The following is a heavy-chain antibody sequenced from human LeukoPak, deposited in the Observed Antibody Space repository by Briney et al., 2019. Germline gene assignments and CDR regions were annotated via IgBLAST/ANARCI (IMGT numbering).Heavy chain of an antibody. CDR3: ARRPIPADDWFDP. V-gene: IGHV4-38-2*01. J-gene: IGHJ5*02. CDR2: IYHSGST. D-gene: IGHD2-2*01. CDR1: GYSISSGYY. Sequence: SETLSLTCAVSGYSISSGYYWGWIRQPPGKGLEWIGSIYHSGSTYYNPSLKSRVTISVDTSKNQFSLKLSSATAADTAVYYCARRPIPADDWFDPWGQGTLLTVSS.